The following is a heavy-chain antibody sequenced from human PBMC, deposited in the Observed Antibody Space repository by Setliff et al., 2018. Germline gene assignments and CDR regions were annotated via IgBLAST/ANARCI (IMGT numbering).Heavy chain of an antibody. CDR1: GGSISSYY. CDR3: AKRHPDYYDSSGNWFDP. D-gene: IGHD3-22*01. V-gene: IGHV4-59*12. Sequence: SETLSLTCTVSGGSISSYYWSWIRQPPGKGLEWIGYIYYSGSTNYNPSLKSRLTISVDTSKNQFSLRLTSVTAADTAVYYCAKRHPDYYDSSGNWFDPWGQGTLVTVSS. J-gene: IGHJ5*02. CDR2: IYYSGST.